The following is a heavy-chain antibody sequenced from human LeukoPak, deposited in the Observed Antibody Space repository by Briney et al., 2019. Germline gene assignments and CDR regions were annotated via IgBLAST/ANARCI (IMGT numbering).Heavy chain of an antibody. CDR3: ARDMEPTYYYDSSGFLL. D-gene: IGHD3-22*01. V-gene: IGHV7-4-1*02. Sequence: ASVKVSCKASGYTFTSYAMNWVRQAPGQGLEWMGWINTNTGDPTYAQGFTGRFVFSLDTSVSTAYLQISSLKAEDTAVYYCARDMEPTYYYDSSGFLLWGQGTMVTVSS. CDR2: INTNTGDP. J-gene: IGHJ3*01. CDR1: GYTFTSYA.